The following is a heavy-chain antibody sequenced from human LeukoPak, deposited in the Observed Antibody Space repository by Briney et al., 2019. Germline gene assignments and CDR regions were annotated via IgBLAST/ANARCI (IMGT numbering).Heavy chain of an antibody. CDR1: GYSFTSYW. V-gene: IGHV5-51*01. J-gene: IGHJ4*02. CDR2: IYPGDSDT. Sequence: GESLKISCKGSGYSFTSYWIGWVRQMPGKGLEWMGIIYPGDSDTRYSPSFQGQVTISADKSISTAYLQWSSLKASDTAMYYCARRNDYCSSGSCYFDYWGQGTLVTVSS. D-gene: IGHD2-15*01. CDR3: ARRNDYCSSGSCYFDY.